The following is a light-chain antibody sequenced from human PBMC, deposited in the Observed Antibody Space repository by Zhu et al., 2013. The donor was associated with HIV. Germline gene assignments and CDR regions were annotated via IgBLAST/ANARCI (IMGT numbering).Light chain of an antibody. CDR3: ETWDNSLSSGV. V-gene: IGLV1-51*01. CDR2: DNN. CDR1: SSNIGAGYD. Sequence: QSVVTQPPSVSGAPGQRVTISCTGSSSNIGAGYDVHWYQQLPGTAPKLLIYDNNKRPSGIPDRFSGSKSGTSATLGITGLQTGDEADYYCETWDNSLSSGVFGGGTKLTVL. J-gene: IGLJ3*02.